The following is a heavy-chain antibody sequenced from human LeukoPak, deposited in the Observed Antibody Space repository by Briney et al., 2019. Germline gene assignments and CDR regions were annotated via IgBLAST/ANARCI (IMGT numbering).Heavy chain of an antibody. Sequence: GGSLRLSCAASGFTFSSYSMNWVRQAPGKGLEWVSSISSSSSYIYYADSVKGRFTISRDNAKNSLYLRMNSLRAEDTAVYYCARDLDEASAWFGAFTSFDPWGQGTLVTVSS. CDR2: ISSSSSYI. CDR1: GFTFSSYS. CDR3: ARDLDEASAWFGAFTSFDP. J-gene: IGHJ5*02. D-gene: IGHD3-10*01. V-gene: IGHV3-21*01.